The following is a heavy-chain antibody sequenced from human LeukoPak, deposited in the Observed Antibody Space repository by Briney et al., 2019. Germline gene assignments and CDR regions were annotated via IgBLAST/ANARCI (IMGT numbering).Heavy chain of an antibody. Sequence: PGRSLRLSCAASGFTFSSYAMHWVRQAPGKGLEWVSSISSSSSYIYYADSLKGRFTISRDNSKNSLYLQMNSLRAEDTAVYYCARDQGAGYCSGGSCYSGYYFDYWGQGTLVTVSS. D-gene: IGHD2-15*01. CDR3: ARDQGAGYCSGGSCYSGYYFDY. CDR1: GFTFSSYA. J-gene: IGHJ4*02. CDR2: ISSSSSYI. V-gene: IGHV3-21*01.